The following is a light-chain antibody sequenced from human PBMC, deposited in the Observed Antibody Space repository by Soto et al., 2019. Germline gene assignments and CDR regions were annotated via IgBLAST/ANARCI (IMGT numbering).Light chain of an antibody. CDR1: QSITRH. V-gene: IGKV1-39*01. CDR3: QQSYTTPPT. J-gene: IGKJ1*01. CDR2: FAS. Sequence: DIPMTQSPSSLSASVGDRVTITCRTSQSITRHLNWYQQKPGKAPKFLIYFASTLQSGVPSRFSGSGSGTDFTLTISSLQPEDFATYYCQQSYTTPPTFGQGTKVEIK.